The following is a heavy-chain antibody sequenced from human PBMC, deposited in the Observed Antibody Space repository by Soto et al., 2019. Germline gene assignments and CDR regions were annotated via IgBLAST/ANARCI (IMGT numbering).Heavy chain of an antibody. V-gene: IGHV3-13*01. J-gene: IGHJ6*02. D-gene: IGHD3-10*01. CDR1: GFTFRTYD. CDR3: ARERYYGLGSYSYFYGMDV. Sequence: GGSLRLSCVASGFTFRTYDMHWVRQPTGKGLEWISTIDTAGHTYYLGSVKGRFTVSRENAENSLYLQMNSLGAGDTAVYYCARERYYGLGSYSYFYGMDVWGQGTPVTVSS. CDR2: IDTAGHT.